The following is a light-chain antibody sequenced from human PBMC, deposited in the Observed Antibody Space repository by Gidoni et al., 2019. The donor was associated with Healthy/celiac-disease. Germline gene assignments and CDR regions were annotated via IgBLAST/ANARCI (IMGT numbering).Light chain of an antibody. CDR3: QKYNSATRT. V-gene: IGKV1-27*01. CDR2: AAS. J-gene: IGKJ1*01. CDR1: QGISNY. Sequence: DIQMTQSPSSLSASVGDRVTITCRASQGISNYLARYQQKPGKVPKLLISAASTLQSGVPSRFIGSGSGTDFTLTISSLQPEDVATYYCQKYNSATRTFGQGTKVEIK.